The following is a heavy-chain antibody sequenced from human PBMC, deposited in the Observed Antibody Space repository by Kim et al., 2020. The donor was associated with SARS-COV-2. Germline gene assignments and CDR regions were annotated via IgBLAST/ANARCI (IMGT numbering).Heavy chain of an antibody. CDR3: ARDENDMDRDRWFDP. Sequence: ASVKVSCKASGYTFTSYAMNWVRHAPGQGLEWMGWINTNTGNPTYAQGFTGRFVFSLDTSVSTTYLQISSLKAEDTAVYYCARDENDMDRDRWFDPWDQGTLFTGSS. CDR1: GYTFTSYA. J-gene: IGHJ5*02. D-gene: IGHD3-9*01. V-gene: IGHV7-4-1*02. CDR2: INTNTGNP.